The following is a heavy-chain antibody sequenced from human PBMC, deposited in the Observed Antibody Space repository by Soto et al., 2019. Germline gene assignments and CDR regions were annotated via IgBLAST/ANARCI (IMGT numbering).Heavy chain of an antibody. CDR3: ARENHSSSGYYYYGMDV. CDR2: IIPIFGTA. J-gene: IGHJ6*02. V-gene: IGHV1-69*13. Sequence: SVKVSCKASGGTFSSYAISWVRQAPGQGLEWMGGIIPIFGTANYAQKFQGRVTITADESTSTAYMELSSLRSEDTAVYYCARENHSSSGYYYYGMDVWGQGTKVTVS. D-gene: IGHD6-6*01. CDR1: GGTFSSYA.